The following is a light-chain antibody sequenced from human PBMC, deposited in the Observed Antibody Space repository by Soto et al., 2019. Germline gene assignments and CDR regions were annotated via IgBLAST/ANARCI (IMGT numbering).Light chain of an antibody. CDR2: GAS. V-gene: IGKV3-20*01. CDR1: QSVSSSN. CDR3: RQYGSSPQT. Sequence: EIVLTQSPGTLSLSPGERATLSCRASQSVSSSNLAWYQQKPGQAPRLLIYGASSRATGIPDRFSGSGSGTDFILTISRLQPEHFAVYYCRQYGSSPQTFGQGTKVDIK. J-gene: IGKJ1*01.